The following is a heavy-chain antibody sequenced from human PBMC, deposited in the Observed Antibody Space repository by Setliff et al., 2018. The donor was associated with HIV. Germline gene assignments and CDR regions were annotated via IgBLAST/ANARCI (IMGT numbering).Heavy chain of an antibody. Sequence: HLGGSLRLSCVASGFTFSTYAINWVRLPPGKGLEWVSSISGSGFAYYADSVKGRFIISRDNSKNTLFLQMDSLRAEDTALYYCAKQRYYDGNDGFDVWGQGTMVTVSS. CDR2: ISGSGFA. J-gene: IGHJ3*01. D-gene: IGHD3-3*01. V-gene: IGHV3-23*01. CDR3: AKQRYYDGNDGFDV. CDR1: GFTFSTYA.